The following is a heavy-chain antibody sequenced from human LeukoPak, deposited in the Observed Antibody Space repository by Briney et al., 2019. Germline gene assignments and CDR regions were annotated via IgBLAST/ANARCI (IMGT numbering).Heavy chain of an antibody. CDR2: INQDGSEE. V-gene: IGHV3-7*01. Sequence: GGSLRLSCAASEFPFNAYWMSWVRQAPGKGLECVANINQDGSEEYYVDSLRGRFTISRDNAKNSLYLQMNSLRAEDTAVYYCARVRYSSGWRNSMDAFDIWGQGTMVTVSS. D-gene: IGHD6-19*01. CDR3: ARVRYSSGWRNSMDAFDI. CDR1: EFPFNAYW. J-gene: IGHJ3*02.